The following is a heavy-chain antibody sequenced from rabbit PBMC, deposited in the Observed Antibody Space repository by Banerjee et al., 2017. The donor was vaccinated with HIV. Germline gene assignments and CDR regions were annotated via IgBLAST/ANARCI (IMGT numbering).Heavy chain of an antibody. CDR1: GFSFGSSYN. V-gene: IGHV1S40*01. D-gene: IGHD2-1*01. Sequence: QSLEESGGDLVKPGASLTLTCTASGFSFGSSYNMCWVRQAPGKGLEWIACIYVGSGGSDYYADWAKGRFTISKTSSTTVTLQMTSLTAADTATYFCARSLYGGYGSFNLWGPGTLVTVS. CDR2: IYVGSGGSD. CDR3: ARSLYGGYGSFNL. J-gene: IGHJ4*01.